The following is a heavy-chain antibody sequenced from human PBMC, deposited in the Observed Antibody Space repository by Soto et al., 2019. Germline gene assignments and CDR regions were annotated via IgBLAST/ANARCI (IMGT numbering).Heavy chain of an antibody. CDR2: IYYSGST. V-gene: IGHV4-59*01. CDR1: GGSISSYY. J-gene: IGHJ6*02. CDR3: ARDFGYSYGYGGDYYYGMDV. Sequence: SETLSLTCTVSGGSISSYYWSWIRQPPGKGLEWIGYIYYSGSTNYNPSLKSRVTISVDTSKNQFSLKLSSVTAADTAVYYCARDFGYSYGYGGDYYYGMDVWGQGTTVTV. D-gene: IGHD5-18*01.